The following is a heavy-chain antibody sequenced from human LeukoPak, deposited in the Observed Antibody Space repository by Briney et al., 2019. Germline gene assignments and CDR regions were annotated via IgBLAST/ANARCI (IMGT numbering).Heavy chain of an antibody. CDR3: ARDRGCDY. V-gene: IGHV3-30-3*01. Sequence: PGRSLRLSCAASGFTFSSYAMHWVRQAPGKGLEWVAVISYDGSNKYYADSVEGRFTISRDNSKNTLYLQMNSLRAEDTAVYYCARDRGCDYWGQGTLVTVSS. CDR2: ISYDGSNK. D-gene: IGHD3-10*01. CDR1: GFTFSSYA. J-gene: IGHJ4*02.